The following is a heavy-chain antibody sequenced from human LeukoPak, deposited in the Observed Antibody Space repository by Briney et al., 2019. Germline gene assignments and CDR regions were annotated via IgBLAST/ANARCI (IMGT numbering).Heavy chain of an antibody. CDR3: ARRVADTDYLGMDV. Sequence: GGSLRLSCEASGFTFSYHAMHWVRQAPGKGLKYVSAISANGGSTYYANSVEGRFTISRDNSKNMLYFQMDSLIPEDMGVYYCARRVADTDYLGMDVWGQGTTVTVS. CDR1: GFTFSYHA. CDR2: ISANGGST. J-gene: IGHJ6*02. V-gene: IGHV3-64*01. D-gene: IGHD4-11*01.